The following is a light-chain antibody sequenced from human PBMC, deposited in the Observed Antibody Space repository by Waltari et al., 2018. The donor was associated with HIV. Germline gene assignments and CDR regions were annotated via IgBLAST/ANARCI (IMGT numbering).Light chain of an antibody. CDR1: SSTIGATYD. V-gene: IGLV1-40*01. CDR3: QSYDSTLRVV. J-gene: IGLJ2*01. CDR2: ANN. Sequence: QPVLTQPPSVSGAPGQRVTISCTRSSSTIGATYDVHWDQQLPGTAPKLLIYANNKRPSGGPDRFSGSKSGTSASLAITVLQAEDEADYYGQSYDSTLRVVFGGGTKLTVL.